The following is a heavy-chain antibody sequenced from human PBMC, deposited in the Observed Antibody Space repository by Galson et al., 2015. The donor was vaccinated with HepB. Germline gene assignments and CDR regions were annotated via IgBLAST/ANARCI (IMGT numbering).Heavy chain of an antibody. D-gene: IGHD3-10*01. CDR2: IGGSGGST. CDR3: AKAIVAPMVRGVRSFYYGMDV. CDR1: GFTFSSYA. V-gene: IGHV3-23*01. J-gene: IGHJ6*02. Sequence: SLRLSCAASGFTFSSYAMSWVRQAPGKGLEWVSAIGGSGGSTYYADSVKGRFTISRDNSKNTLYLQMNSLRAEDTAVYYCAKAIVAPMVRGVRSFYYGMDVWGQGTTVTVSS.